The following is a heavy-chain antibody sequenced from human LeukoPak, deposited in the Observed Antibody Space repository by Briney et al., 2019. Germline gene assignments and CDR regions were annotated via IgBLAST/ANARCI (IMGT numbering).Heavy chain of an antibody. CDR3: ARTVYSSGWYGAFDI. J-gene: IGHJ3*02. V-gene: IGHV5-51*01. CDR2: IYHGDSDT. D-gene: IGHD6-19*01. Sequence: GEALQISSQASGYSFTTYWIGWVRRMSGKGLEWMGIIYHGDSDTRYSPSFQGQVTISADQSSSTAYLQWGSLKASDTAIYYCARTVYSSGWYGAFDIWGQGTMVTVSS. CDR1: GYSFTTYW.